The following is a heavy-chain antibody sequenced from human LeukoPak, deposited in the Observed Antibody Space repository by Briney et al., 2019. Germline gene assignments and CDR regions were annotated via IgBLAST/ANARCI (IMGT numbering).Heavy chain of an antibody. CDR2: IYYSGST. CDR3: ARGITGTPFDY. Sequence: PSETLSLTCTVSGGSISSGDYYWSWIRQPPGKGLEWIGYIYYSGSTYYNPSLKSRVTISADTSKNQFSLKLSSVTAADTAVYYCARGITGTPFDYWGQGTLVTVSS. D-gene: IGHD1-20*01. V-gene: IGHV4-30-4*01. J-gene: IGHJ4*02. CDR1: GGSISSGDYY.